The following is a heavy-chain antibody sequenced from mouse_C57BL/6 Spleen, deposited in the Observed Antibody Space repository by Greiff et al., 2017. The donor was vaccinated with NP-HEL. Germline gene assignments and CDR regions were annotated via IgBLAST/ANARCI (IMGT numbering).Heavy chain of an antibody. V-gene: IGHV5-4*01. CDR1: GFTFSSYA. CDR2: ISDGGSYT. J-gene: IGHJ3*01. Sequence: EVKLVESGGDLVKPGGSLKLSCAASGFTFSSYAMSWVRQTPEKRLEWVATISDGGSYTYYPDNVKGRFTISRDNAKNNLYLQMSHLKSEDTAMYYCAREQSRFAYWGQGTLVTVSA. CDR3: AREQSRFAY.